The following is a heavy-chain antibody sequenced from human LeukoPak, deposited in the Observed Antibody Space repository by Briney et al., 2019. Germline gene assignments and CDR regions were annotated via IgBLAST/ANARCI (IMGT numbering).Heavy chain of an antibody. J-gene: IGHJ5*02. CDR3: ARDDNSGYYSGP. Sequence: GASVKVSCKASGGTFSSYAISWVRQAPGQGLEWMGGIIPIFGTANYAQKFQGRVTMTRDTSTSTVYMELSSLRSEDTAVYYCARDDNSGYYSGPWGQGTLVTVSS. D-gene: IGHD3-22*01. CDR1: GGTFSSYA. CDR2: IIPIFGTA. V-gene: IGHV1-69*05.